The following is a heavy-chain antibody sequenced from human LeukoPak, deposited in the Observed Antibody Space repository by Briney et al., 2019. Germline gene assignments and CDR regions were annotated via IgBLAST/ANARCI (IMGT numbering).Heavy chain of an antibody. CDR2: ISWDGGST. J-gene: IGHJ4*02. CDR1: GFTFDDYA. CDR3: AKDGAVTTEYYFDY. D-gene: IGHD4-17*01. Sequence: GGSLRLSCAASGFTFDDYAMHWVRQAPGKGLEWVSLISWDGGSTYYADSVKGRFTIPRDNSKNSLYLQMNSLRAEDTALYYCAKDGAVTTEYYFDYWGQGTLITVSS. V-gene: IGHV3-43D*04.